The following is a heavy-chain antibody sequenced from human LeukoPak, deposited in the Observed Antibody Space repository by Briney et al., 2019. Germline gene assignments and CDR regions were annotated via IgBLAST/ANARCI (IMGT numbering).Heavy chain of an antibody. CDR1: GFTFSSYS. V-gene: IGHV3-48*01. Sequence: GGSLRLSCAASGFTFSSYSMNWVRQAPGKGLEWVSYISSSSSTIYYADSVKGRFTISRDNSKNTLYLQMNSLRAEDTAVYYCAKVFYGGNSRVRSVDYWGQGTLVTVSS. J-gene: IGHJ4*02. CDR3: AKVFYGGNSRVRSVDY. D-gene: IGHD4-23*01. CDR2: ISSSSSTI.